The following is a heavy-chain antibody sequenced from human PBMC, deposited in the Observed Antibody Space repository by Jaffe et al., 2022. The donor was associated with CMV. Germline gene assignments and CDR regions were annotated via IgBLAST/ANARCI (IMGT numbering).Heavy chain of an antibody. D-gene: IGHD3-16*01. V-gene: IGHV3-11*06. CDR2: ISSSSSYT. CDR3: ARDLDNRGNYYYYMDV. CDR1: GFTFSDYY. J-gene: IGHJ6*03. Sequence: QVQLVESGGGLVKPGGSLRLSCAASGFTFSDYYMSWIRQAPGKGLEWVSYISSSSSYTNYADSVKGRFTISRDNAKNSLYLQMNSLRAEDTAVYYCARDLDNRGNYYYYMDVWGKGTTVTVSS.